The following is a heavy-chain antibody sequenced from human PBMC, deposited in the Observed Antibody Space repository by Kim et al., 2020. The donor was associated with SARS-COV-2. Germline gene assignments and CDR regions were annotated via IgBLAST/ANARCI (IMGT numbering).Heavy chain of an antibody. CDR1: GFTFTSAW. V-gene: IGHV3-15*01. CDR2: IKSKTDGEIT. D-gene: IGHD6-6*01. Sequence: GGSLRLSCAASGFTFTSAWMSWVRQAPGKGLEWVGRIKSKTDGEITDYAAPVKGRFTISRDDPKNMLSLQMNSLKTEDTGVYYCTWGSSGLNYLDYWGQGALVIVSS. CDR3: TWGSSGLNYLDY. J-gene: IGHJ4*02.